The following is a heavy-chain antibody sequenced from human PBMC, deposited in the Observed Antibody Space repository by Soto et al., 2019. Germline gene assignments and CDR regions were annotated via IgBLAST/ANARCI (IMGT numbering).Heavy chain of an antibody. CDR2: IYYSGTT. V-gene: IGHV4-31*03. J-gene: IGHJ5*02. CDR3: ARGVYSGSGVIWLDP. CDR1: AGSISSGAYY. Sequence: QVKLQESGPGLVKPSQTLSLTCTVSAGSISSGAYYWSWIRQHPGKGLEWIGYIYYSGTTYYNPSVQSRLTMAVDTSENQFSLKLSSLTAADTAVYYCARGVYSGSGVIWLDPWGPGTLVTVSS. D-gene: IGHD3-10*01.